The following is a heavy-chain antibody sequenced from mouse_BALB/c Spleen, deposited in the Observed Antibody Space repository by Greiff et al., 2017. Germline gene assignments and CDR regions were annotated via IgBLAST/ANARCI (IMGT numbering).Heavy chain of an antibody. CDR1: GYTFTDYY. CDR2: IYPGSGNT. J-gene: IGHJ2*01. CDR3: AREYYGSLFDY. V-gene: IGHV1-84*02. D-gene: IGHD1-1*01. Sequence: VQRVESGPELVKPGASVKISCKASGYTFTDYYINWVKQKPGQGLEWIGWIYPGSGNTKYNEKFKGKATLTVDTSSSTAYMQLSSLTSEDTAVYFCAREYYGSLFDYWGQGTTLTVSS.